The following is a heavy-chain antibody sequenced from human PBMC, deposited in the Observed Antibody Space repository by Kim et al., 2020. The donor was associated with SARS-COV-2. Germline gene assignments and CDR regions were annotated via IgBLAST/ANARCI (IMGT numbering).Heavy chain of an antibody. CDR3: ARGATVTTFFLYYYYGMDG. Sequence: SETLSLTCAVYGGSFSGYYWSWIRQPPGKGLEWIGEINHSGSTNYNPSLKSRVTISVDTSKNQFSLKLSSVTAADTAVYYCARGATVTTFFLYYYYGMDGWGQGTTVTVSS. V-gene: IGHV4-34*01. CDR1: GGSFSGYY. CDR2: INHSGST. J-gene: IGHJ6*02. D-gene: IGHD4-17*01.